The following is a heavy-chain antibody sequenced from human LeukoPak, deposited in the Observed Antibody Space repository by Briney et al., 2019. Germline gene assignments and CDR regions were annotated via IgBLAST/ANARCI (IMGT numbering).Heavy chain of an antibody. CDR1: GGSISTSNYY. D-gene: IGHD3-10*01. V-gene: IGHV4-39*01. CDR2: IHYSGST. CDR3: AVMVREFDS. J-gene: IGHJ4*02. Sequence: PSETLSLTCTVSGGSISTSNYYWGWSRQPPGKGLEWIGSIHYSGSTYYNPSLKSRVTISVDTSKNQFSLKVTSVTAADTAVYYCAVMVREFDSWGQGTLVTVSS.